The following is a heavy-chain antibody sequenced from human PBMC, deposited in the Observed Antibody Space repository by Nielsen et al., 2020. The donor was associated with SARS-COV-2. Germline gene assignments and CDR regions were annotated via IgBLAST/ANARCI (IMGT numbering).Heavy chain of an antibody. CDR3: ARFFDY. Sequence: GSLRLSCTVSGGSISSYYWSWIRQPPGKGLEWIGYIYYSGSTYYNPSLKSRVTISVDTSKNQFSLKLSSVTAADTAVYYCARFFDYWGQGTLVTVSS. V-gene: IGHV4-59*04. CDR2: IYYSGST. J-gene: IGHJ4*02. CDR1: GGSISSYY.